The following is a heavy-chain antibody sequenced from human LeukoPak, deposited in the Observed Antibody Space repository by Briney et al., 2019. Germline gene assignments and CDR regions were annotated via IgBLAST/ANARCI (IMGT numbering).Heavy chain of an antibody. CDR3: ARGATHSSGWYY. CDR1: AYTFTDYY. J-gene: IGHJ4*02. Sequence: ASVKVSCKASAYTFTDYYMHWVRQAPGQGLEWMAWINPKSGDTKYTPKFQGRVTMTRDTSISTAYMELSRLRSDDTAIYYCARGATHSSGWYYWGQGTLLTVSS. D-gene: IGHD6-19*01. CDR2: INPKSGDT. V-gene: IGHV1-2*02.